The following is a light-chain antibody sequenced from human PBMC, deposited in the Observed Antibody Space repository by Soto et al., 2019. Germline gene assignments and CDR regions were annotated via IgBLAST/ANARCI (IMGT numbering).Light chain of an antibody. Sequence: SYELTQPPSVSVAPGQTATMSCGGDNIASKSVHWYQQKPGQAPVLVVYDDTDRPSGIPERFSGSNSGNTATLSITMVEAGDEADYYCQVWDSPRDHPVVFGGGTKLTVL. CDR3: QVWDSPRDHPVV. J-gene: IGLJ2*01. CDR2: DDT. V-gene: IGLV3-21*02. CDR1: NIASKS.